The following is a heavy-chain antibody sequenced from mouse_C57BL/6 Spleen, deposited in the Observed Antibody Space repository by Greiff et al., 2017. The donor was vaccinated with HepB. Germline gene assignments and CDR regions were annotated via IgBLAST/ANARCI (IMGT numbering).Heavy chain of an antibody. J-gene: IGHJ4*01. D-gene: IGHD5-5*01. CDR2: IDPSDSYT. Sequence: VQLQQPGAELVRPGTSVKLSCKASGYTFTSYWMHWVKQRPGQGLEWIGVIDPSDSYTNYNQKFKGKATLTVDTSSSTAYMQLSSLTSEDSAVYYCARLLPYAMDYWGQGTSVTVSS. CDR1: GYTFTSYW. CDR3: ARLLPYAMDY. V-gene: IGHV1-59*01.